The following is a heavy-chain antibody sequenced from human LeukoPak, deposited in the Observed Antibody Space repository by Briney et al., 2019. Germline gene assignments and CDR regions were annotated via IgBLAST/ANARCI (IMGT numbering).Heavy chain of an antibody. D-gene: IGHD2-21*01. J-gene: IGHJ6*02. CDR1: GFNFHNYW. CDR2: INPDGSET. CDR3: ATDLYSPPDV. V-gene: IGHV3-7*01. Sequence: GGSLRLSCEVSGFNFHNYWMTWVRQAPGKGLEWLAIINPDGSETSYEDSVKGRFIVSRDNDNNSLSLDLTSVRAEDTALYYCATDLYSPPDVWGQGTSVTASS.